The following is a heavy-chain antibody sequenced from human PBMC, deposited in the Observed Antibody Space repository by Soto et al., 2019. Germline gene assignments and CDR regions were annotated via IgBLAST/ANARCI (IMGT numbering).Heavy chain of an antibody. CDR3: AGGYYGRNDPVGTFDY. V-gene: IGHV4-4*07. Sequence: ETLSLTCTISGESISNYYWTWIRQPAGKGLEWIGRIFSSGSTKYSPSLKSRVTISADTSKNQFSLKLTSVAAADTAVYYCAGGYYGRNDPVGTFDYWGQGTQVTVSS. D-gene: IGHD1-1*01. J-gene: IGHJ4*01. CDR1: GESISNYY. CDR2: IFSSGST.